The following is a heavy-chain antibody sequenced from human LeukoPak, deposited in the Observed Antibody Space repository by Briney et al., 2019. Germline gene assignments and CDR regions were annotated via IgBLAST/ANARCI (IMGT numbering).Heavy chain of an antibody. V-gene: IGHV4-4*07. CDR1: GGSLSAYF. CDR2: IYASGGT. Sequence: SETLSLTCAVSGGSLSAYFWTWIRQPAGKGLEWIGRIYASGGTTHTPSLKSRVTMSVDTSKSQFSLKLSSVTAADTAVYYCARAVYDTSGYYIDYWGQGTLDTVSS. J-gene: IGHJ4*02. CDR3: ARAVYDTSGYYIDY. D-gene: IGHD3-22*01.